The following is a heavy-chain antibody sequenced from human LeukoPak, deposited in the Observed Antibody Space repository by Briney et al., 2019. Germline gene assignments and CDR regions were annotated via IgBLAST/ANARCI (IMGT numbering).Heavy chain of an antibody. Sequence: PGGSLRLSCAASGFTFSRYEMNWVRQAPGKGLEWVSYISSSGSSIYYADSVKGRFTISGDNAKNSLYLQMNSLRAEDTAIYHCARSLFPFFDYWGQGSLVTVSS. J-gene: IGHJ4*02. V-gene: IGHV3-48*03. CDR2: ISSSGSSI. CDR3: ARSLFPFFDY. D-gene: IGHD3-3*01. CDR1: GFTFSRYE.